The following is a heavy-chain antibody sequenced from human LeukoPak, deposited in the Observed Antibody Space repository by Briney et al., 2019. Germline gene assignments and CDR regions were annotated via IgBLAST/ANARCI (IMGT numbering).Heavy chain of an antibody. CDR3: ARSEDWFDP. CDR1: GYTFTGYY. CDR2: INPKSGGT. J-gene: IGHJ5*02. V-gene: IGHV1-2*02. Sequence: GASVKVSCKASGYTFTGYYMHWMRQAPGQGLEWMGWINPKSGGTNYAQKFQGRVTMTRDTSISTAYMELTRLKSDDTAVYYCARSEDWFDPWGQGTLVTVSS.